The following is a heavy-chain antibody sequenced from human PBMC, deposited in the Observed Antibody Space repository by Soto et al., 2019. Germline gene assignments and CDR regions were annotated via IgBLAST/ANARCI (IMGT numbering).Heavy chain of an antibody. CDR1: GYTLTELS. CDR3: ATDLRWDSSGWYPDY. D-gene: IGHD6-19*01. V-gene: IGHV1-24*01. CDR2: FDPEDGET. J-gene: IGHJ4*02. Sequence: GASVKVSCKVSGYTLTELSMHWVRQAPGKGLEWMGGFDPEDGETIYAQKFQGRVTMTEDTSADTAYMELSSLRSEDTAVYYCATDLRWDSSGWYPDYWGQGTLVTVSP.